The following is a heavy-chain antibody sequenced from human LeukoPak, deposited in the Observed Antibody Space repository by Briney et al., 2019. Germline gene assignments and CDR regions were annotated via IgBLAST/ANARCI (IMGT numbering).Heavy chain of an antibody. V-gene: IGHV1-69*13. CDR2: IIPIFGTA. Sequence: SVKVSCKASGGTFSSYAISWVRQAPGQGLEWMGGIIPIFGTANYAQKFQGRVTITADESTSTAYMELSSLRSEDTAVYYCARDRGLAARRGLVLDYWGQGTLVTVSS. J-gene: IGHJ4*02. CDR3: ARDRGLAARRGLVLDY. D-gene: IGHD6-6*01. CDR1: GGTFSSYA.